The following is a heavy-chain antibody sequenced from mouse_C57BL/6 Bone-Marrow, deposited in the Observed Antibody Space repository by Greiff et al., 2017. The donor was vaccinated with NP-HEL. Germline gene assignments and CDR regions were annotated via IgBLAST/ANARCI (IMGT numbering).Heavy chain of an antibody. V-gene: IGHV1-76*01. CDR3: ARDYYGSLFAY. CDR1: GYTFTDYY. J-gene: IGHJ3*01. CDR2: IYPGSGNT. Sequence: VNVVESGAELVRPGASVKLSCKASGYTFTDYYINWVKQRPGQGLEWIARIYPGSGNTYYNEKFKGKATLTAEKSSSTAYMQLSSLTSEDSAVYFCARDYYGSLFAYWGQGTLVTVSA. D-gene: IGHD1-1*01.